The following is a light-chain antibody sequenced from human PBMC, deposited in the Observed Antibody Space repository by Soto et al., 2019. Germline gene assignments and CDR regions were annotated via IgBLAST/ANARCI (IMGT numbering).Light chain of an antibody. CDR2: DAS. V-gene: IGKV1-5*01. Sequence: DIHITPSTSTLSASVGDRVTITCRASQSISSWLAWYQQKPGKAPKLLIYDASSLESGVPSRFSGSGSGTEFTLTISSLQPDDFATYYCQQYNSYSTFGQGTKVDI. CDR1: QSISSW. CDR3: QQYNSYST. J-gene: IGKJ1*01.